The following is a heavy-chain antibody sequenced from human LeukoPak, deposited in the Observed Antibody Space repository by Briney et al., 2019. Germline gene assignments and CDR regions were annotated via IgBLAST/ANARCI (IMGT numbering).Heavy chain of an antibody. V-gene: IGHV3-7*01. CDR1: GFPFSSYW. CDR2: IKQDGSEK. J-gene: IGHJ6*03. CDR3: ARERWLVRQAYYYYMDV. D-gene: IGHD6-19*01. Sequence: GGSLRLSCAASGFPFSSYWMSWVRQAPGKGLEWVANIKQDGSEKYYVDSVKGRFTISRDNAKNSLYLQMNSLRAEDTAVYYCARERWLVRQAYYYYMDVWGKGTTVTVSS.